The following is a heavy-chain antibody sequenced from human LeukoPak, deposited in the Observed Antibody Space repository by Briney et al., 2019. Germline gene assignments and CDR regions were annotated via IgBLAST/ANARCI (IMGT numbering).Heavy chain of an antibody. V-gene: IGHV4-34*01. CDR2: INHSGST. J-gene: IGHJ6*03. CDR3: ARIIAAAGYYYYYMDV. Sequence: PSETLSLTCAVYGGSFSGYYWSWIRQPPGKGLEWIGEINHSGSTNYNPSLKSRVTISVDKSKNQFSLKLSSVTAADTAVYYCARIIAAAGYYYYYMDVWGKGTTVTVSS. CDR1: GGSFSGYY. D-gene: IGHD6-13*01.